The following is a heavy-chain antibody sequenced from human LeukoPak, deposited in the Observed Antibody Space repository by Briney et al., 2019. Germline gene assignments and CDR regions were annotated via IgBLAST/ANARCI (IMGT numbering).Heavy chain of an antibody. V-gene: IGHV3-30-3*01. CDR1: GFTFSSYA. CDR2: ISYDGSNK. Sequence: GGSLRLSCAASGFTFSSYAMHWVRQAPGKGLEWVAVISYDGSNKYYADSVKGRFTISRDNAKNSLYLQMNSLRAEDTAVYYCARGHYIAAAGAPNIDYWGQGTLVTVSS. J-gene: IGHJ4*02. D-gene: IGHD6-13*01. CDR3: ARGHYIAAAGAPNIDY.